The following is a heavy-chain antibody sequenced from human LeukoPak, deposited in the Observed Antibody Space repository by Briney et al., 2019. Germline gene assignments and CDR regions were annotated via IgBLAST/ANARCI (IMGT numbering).Heavy chain of an antibody. D-gene: IGHD1-26*01. J-gene: IGHJ4*02. CDR3: ASVEGRVGAFEFDY. CDR1: GFTFSSYA. CDR2: ISGSGGST. V-gene: IGHV3-23*01. Sequence: PGGSLRLSCAASGFTFSSYAMSWVRQAPGKGLEWVSAISGSGGSTYYADSVKGRFTTSRDNSKNTLYLQMNSLRAEDTAVYYCASVEGRVGAFEFDYWGQGTLVTVSS.